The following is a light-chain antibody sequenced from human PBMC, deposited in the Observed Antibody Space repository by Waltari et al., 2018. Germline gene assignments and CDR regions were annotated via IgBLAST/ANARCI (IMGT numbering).Light chain of an antibody. Sequence: QSVLTQPPSVSGAPGQRVTISCTGSSSNIGAGYDVHWYQQLPGTAPKLLIYGNSNRPPGAPDRFSGSKSGTSASLAITGRQAEDEADYYCQSYDSSLSGSEVFGGGTKLTVL. J-gene: IGLJ2*01. V-gene: IGLV1-40*01. CDR2: GNS. CDR3: QSYDSSLSGSEV. CDR1: SSNIGAGYD.